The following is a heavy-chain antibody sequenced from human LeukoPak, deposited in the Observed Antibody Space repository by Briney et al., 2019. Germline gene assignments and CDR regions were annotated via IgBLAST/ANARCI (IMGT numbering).Heavy chain of an antibody. CDR1: VFTVSSNY. CDR3: ARDPRSRSYDILTGYSH. CDR2: IYIGGST. Sequence: GGSLRLSCAASVFTVSSNYMSWVRQAPGKGREWVSVIYIGGSTYDADSVKGRLTISRKNSKTPLYLQMNSLRAEDTAVYYCARDPRSRSYDILTGYSHWGQGTLVTVSS. D-gene: IGHD3-9*01. J-gene: IGHJ4*02. V-gene: IGHV3-66*01.